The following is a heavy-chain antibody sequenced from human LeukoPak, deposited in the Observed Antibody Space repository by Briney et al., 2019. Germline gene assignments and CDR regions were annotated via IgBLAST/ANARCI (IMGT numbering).Heavy chain of an antibody. V-gene: IGHV3-7*01. Sequence: GGSLRLSCAASGFTFSSFWMSWVRQAPGKGLEWVANIKQDGSEKYYVDSVKGRFTISRDNAKNSLYLQMNSLRAEDTAVYYCARDSPNYDILTGYGYYFDYWGQGTLVTVSS. CDR1: GFTFSSFW. J-gene: IGHJ4*02. CDR3: ARDSPNYDILTGYGYYFDY. D-gene: IGHD3-9*01. CDR2: IKQDGSEK.